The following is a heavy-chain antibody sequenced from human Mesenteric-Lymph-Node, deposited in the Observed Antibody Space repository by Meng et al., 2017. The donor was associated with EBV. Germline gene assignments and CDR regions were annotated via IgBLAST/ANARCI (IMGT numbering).Heavy chain of an antibody. D-gene: IGHD3-22*01. CDR1: GASISSSNW. V-gene: IGHV4-4*02. CDR3: EYSGYSSGDNPSYFDY. Sequence: QVQLQESGPGLVKPSGTLALTCAVSGASISSSNWWTWVRQPPGKGLEWIGEVYYSGSTSYSRSLKNRVTISVDKSNNQFSLELTSVTAADTAIYYCEYSGYSSGDNPSYFDYWGRGTLVNVSS. J-gene: IGHJ4*02. CDR2: VYYSGST.